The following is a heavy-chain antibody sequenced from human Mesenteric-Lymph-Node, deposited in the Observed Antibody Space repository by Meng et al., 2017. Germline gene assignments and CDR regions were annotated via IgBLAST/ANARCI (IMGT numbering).Heavy chain of an antibody. D-gene: IGHD6-13*01. V-gene: IGHV1-2*06. CDR3: ARVRYSSSWIPKRKNWFDP. J-gene: IGHJ5*02. CDR1: GYTFTGYY. CDR2: INPNSGGT. Sequence: ASVKVSCKASGYTFTGYYMHWVRQAPGQGLEWMGRINPNSGGTNYAQKFQGRVTMTRDTSISTAYMELSRLRSDDTAVYYCARVRYSSSWIPKRKNWFDPWGQGTLVTVSS.